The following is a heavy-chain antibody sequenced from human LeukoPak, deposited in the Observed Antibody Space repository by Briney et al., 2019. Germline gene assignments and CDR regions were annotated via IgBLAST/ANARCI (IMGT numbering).Heavy chain of an antibody. D-gene: IGHD6-19*01. CDR3: ARTIAVAGAFDP. CDR1: GGTFSSYA. J-gene: IGHJ5*02. Sequence: ASVTVSCTASGGTFSSYAISWVRQAPGQGLEWMGWISAYNGNTNYAQRLQGRVTMTTDTSTSTVYMELRSLRSDDTAVYYCARTIAVAGAFDPWGQGTLVTVSS. V-gene: IGHV1-18*01. CDR2: ISAYNGNT.